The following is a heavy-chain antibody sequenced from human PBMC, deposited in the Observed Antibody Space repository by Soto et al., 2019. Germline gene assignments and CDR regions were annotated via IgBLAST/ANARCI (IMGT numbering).Heavy chain of an antibody. V-gene: IGHV4-59*01. Sequence: QVQLQESGPGLVKPSETLSLTCTVSGGSISSYYWSWIRQPPGKGLEWIAYISYSGSTNYNASLKSRLTLSVDTSKSQFSLKLSSVTAADTAVYYCARSRCRSTTCYAYDVFDMWGQGTMVTVSS. CDR2: ISYSGST. CDR1: GGSISSYY. CDR3: ARSRCRSTTCYAYDVFDM. D-gene: IGHD2-2*01. J-gene: IGHJ3*02.